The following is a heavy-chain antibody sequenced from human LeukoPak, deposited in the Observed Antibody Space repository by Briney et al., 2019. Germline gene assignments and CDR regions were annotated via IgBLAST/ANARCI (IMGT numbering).Heavy chain of an antibody. D-gene: IGHD3-10*01. Sequence: GGSLRLSCAASGFTFSSYEMNWVRQAPGKGLEWVSYISSSGSTIYYADSVKGRFTISRDNAKNSLYLQMNSLRTEDTAVYYCARARGIDLESRGLDYWGQGTLVTVSS. CDR3: ARARGIDLESRGLDY. CDR2: ISSSGSTI. V-gene: IGHV3-48*03. J-gene: IGHJ4*02. CDR1: GFTFSSYE.